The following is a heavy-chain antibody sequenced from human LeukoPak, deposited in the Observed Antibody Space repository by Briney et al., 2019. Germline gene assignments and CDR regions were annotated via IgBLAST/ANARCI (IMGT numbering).Heavy chain of an antibody. V-gene: IGHV4-59*12. CDR3: ARSMEWGWELLDY. CDR1: GGSISSYY. D-gene: IGHD1-26*01. J-gene: IGHJ4*02. CDR2: IYYSGST. Sequence: PSETLSLTCTVSGGSISSYYWSWIRQPPGKGLEWIGYIYYSGSTNYNPSLKSRVTMSVDTSKNQFSLKLSSVTAADTAVYYCARSMEWGWELLDYWGQGTLVTVSS.